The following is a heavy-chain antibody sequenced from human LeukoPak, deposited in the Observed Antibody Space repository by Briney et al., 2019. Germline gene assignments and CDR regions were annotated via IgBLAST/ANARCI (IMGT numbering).Heavy chain of an antibody. CDR2: IYYSGST. CDR1: GGSISSYY. V-gene: IGHV4-59*01. J-gene: IGHJ4*02. D-gene: IGHD1-26*01. CDR3: ARGGSGY. Sequence: SETLSLTCTVSGGSISSYYWSWIRQPPGKGLEWIGYIYYSGSTNYNPSLKSRVTISVDTSKNQFSLKLSPVTAADTAVYYCARGGSGYWGQGTLVTVSS.